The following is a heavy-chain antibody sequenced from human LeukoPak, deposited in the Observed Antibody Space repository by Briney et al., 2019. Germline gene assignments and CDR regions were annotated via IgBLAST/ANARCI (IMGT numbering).Heavy chain of an antibody. CDR1: GFTVRTSH. V-gene: IGHV3-53*01. D-gene: IGHD3-22*01. Sequence: PGKSLRLSCAASGFTVRTSHMTWVRQAPGKGLEYVSVIYSGGSTYYADSVKGRFTISRDNSKNTLFLQMNSLRAEDTAVYYCARVASYYDSSGYFESWGQGTLLTVSS. CDR3: ARVASYYDSSGYFES. CDR2: IYSGGST. J-gene: IGHJ4*02.